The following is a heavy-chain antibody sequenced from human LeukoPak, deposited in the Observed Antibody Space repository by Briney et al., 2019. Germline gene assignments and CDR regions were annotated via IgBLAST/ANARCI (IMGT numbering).Heavy chain of an antibody. D-gene: IGHD6-13*01. V-gene: IGHV4-31*03. CDR2: IYYSGTA. Sequence: KSSQTLSLTCTVSGGSISSGGYYWSWVRQHPEKGLEWIGYIYYSGTAYYNPSLKSRVTISVDTSKNQFSLKLSSVTAADTAVYYCARGAPPHDSSSWYSFRRYFDYWGQGTLVTVSS. CDR1: GGSISSGGYY. J-gene: IGHJ4*02. CDR3: ARGAPPHDSSSWYSFRRYFDY.